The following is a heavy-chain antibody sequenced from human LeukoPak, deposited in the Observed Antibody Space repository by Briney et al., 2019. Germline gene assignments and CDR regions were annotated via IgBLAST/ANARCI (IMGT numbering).Heavy chain of an antibody. CDR3: ARDPPTRFDY. J-gene: IGHJ4*02. CDR1: GFTFSTYP. Sequence: GGSLRLSCAASGFTFSTYPMHWVRQAPGKGLEWVAIISYDENKIYYADSVKGRFTISRDNSKNTLYLQMNSLKTEDTAVYYCARDPPTRFDYWGQGTLVTVSS. V-gene: IGHV3-30-3*01. CDR2: ISYDENKI.